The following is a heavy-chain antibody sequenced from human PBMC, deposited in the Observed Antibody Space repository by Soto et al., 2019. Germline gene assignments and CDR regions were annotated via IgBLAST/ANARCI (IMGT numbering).Heavy chain of an antibody. CDR3: AKDPPPCIAIFGVVPDY. CDR1: GFTFSSYA. V-gene: IGHV3-23*01. CDR2: ISGSGGST. Sequence: GGSLRLSCAASGFTFSSYAMSWVRQAPGKGLEWVSAISGSGGSTYYADSVKGRFTISRDNSKNTLYLQMNSLRAEDTAVYYCAKDPPPCIAIFGVVPDYCGQGTLVPVSS. J-gene: IGHJ4*02. D-gene: IGHD3-3*01.